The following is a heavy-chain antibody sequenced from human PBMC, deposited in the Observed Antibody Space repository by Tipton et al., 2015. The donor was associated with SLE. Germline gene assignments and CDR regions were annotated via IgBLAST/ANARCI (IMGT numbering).Heavy chain of an antibody. CDR3: ARSGGYNNYYYHYYMDV. CDR2: IYTSGST. Sequence: TLSLTCTVSGGSISSYYWSWIRQPPGKGLEWIGYIYTSGSTNYNPSLKSRVTISVDTSKNQFSLKLNSVTAADTAVYYCARSGGYNNYYYHYYMDVWGKGTTVTVSS. D-gene: IGHD5-24*01. V-gene: IGHV4-59*01. J-gene: IGHJ6*03. CDR1: GGSISSYY.